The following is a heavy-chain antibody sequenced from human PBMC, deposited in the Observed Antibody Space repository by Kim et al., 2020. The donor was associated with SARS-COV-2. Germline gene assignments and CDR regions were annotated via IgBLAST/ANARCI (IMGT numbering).Heavy chain of an antibody. CDR1: GFTFSSYG. J-gene: IGHJ6*02. Sequence: GGSLRLSCAASGFTFSSYGMHWVRQAPGKGLEWVAVIWYDGSNKYYADSVKGRFTISRDNSKNTLYLQMNSLRAEDTAVYYCARVTEYSSSQTYYYGMDVWGQGTTVTVSS. D-gene: IGHD6-13*01. V-gene: IGHV3-33*01. CDR2: IWYDGSNK. CDR3: ARVTEYSSSQTYYYGMDV.